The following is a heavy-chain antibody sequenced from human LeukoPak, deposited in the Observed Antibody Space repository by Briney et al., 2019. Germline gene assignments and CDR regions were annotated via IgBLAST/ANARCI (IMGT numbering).Heavy chain of an antibody. D-gene: IGHD4-17*01. CDR2: ISGSGGRT. J-gene: IGHJ4*02. V-gene: IGHV3-23*01. Sequence: PGGSLRLSCAASGFTFSSYAMSGVRPAPGKGLDWVSAISGSGGRTYYADSVKGRFTISRENSKNTLYLQMNRLRADDTAGYYFALLSRDYGYWGQGTLVTVSS. CDR1: GFTFSSYA. CDR3: ALLSRDYGY.